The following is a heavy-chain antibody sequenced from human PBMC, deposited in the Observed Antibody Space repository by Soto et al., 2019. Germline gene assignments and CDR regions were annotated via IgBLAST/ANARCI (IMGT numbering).Heavy chain of an antibody. CDR3: ARDLSTVTTRSADDY. CDR2: ISAYNGNT. V-gene: IGHV1-18*04. D-gene: IGHD4-17*01. CDR1: GYTFTSYG. J-gene: IGHJ4*02. Sequence: GASVKVSCKASGYTFTSYGISWVRQAPGQGLEWMGWISAYNGNTNYAQKLQGRVTMTTDTSTSTAYMELRSLRSDDTAVYYCARDLSTVTTRSADDYWGQGTLVTVS.